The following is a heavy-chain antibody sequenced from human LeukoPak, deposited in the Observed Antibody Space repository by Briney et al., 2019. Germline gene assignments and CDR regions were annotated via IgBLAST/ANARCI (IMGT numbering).Heavy chain of an antibody. D-gene: IGHD5-18*01. CDR3: ARIRGYSYGDAFDI. CDR2: IYTSGST. J-gene: IGHJ3*02. CDR1: GGSISSGSYY. V-gene: IGHV4-61*02. Sequence: SQTLSLTCSVSGGSISSGSYYWSWIRQPAGKGLEWIGRIYTSGSTNYNPSLKSRVTISVDTSKNQFSLKLSSVTAADTAVYYCARIRGYSYGDAFDIWGQGTMVTVSS.